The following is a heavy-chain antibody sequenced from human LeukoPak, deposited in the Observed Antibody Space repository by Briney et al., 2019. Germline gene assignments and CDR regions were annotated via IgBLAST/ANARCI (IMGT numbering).Heavy chain of an antibody. CDR3: ARDVNYYDSSGYYQRYFDY. CDR1: GFTFSSYW. V-gene: IGHV3-7*01. CDR2: IKQDGSEK. J-gene: IGHJ4*02. Sequence: GGSLRLSCAASGFTFSSYWMSWVRQAPGKGLEWVANIKQDGSEKYYVDSVKGRFTISRDNAKNSLYLQMNSLRAEDTAVYYCARDVNYYDSSGYYQRYFDYWGQGTLVTVSS. D-gene: IGHD3-22*01.